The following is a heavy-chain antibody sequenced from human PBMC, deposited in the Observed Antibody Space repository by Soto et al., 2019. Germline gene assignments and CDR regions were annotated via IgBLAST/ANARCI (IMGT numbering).Heavy chain of an antibody. CDR2: ISAYNGNT. J-gene: IGHJ6*02. CDR3: ARAQVVVAATDYYYGMDV. V-gene: IGHV1-18*01. CDR1: GYTFTGYG. D-gene: IGHD2-15*01. Sequence: GASVKVSCKASGYTFTGYGISWVRQAPGQGLEWMGWISAYNGNTNYAQKLQGRVTMTTDTSTSTAYMELRSLRSDDTAVYHCARAQVVVAATDYYYGMDVWGQGATVTVSS.